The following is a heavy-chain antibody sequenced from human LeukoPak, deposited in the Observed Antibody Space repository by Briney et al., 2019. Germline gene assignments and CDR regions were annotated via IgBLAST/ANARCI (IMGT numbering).Heavy chain of an antibody. CDR3: ARGPSGSGWSFDY. D-gene: IGHD6-19*01. CDR1: GGSFSGYY. J-gene: IGHJ4*02. CDR2: INHSGST. V-gene: IGHV4-34*01. Sequence: SETLSLTCAVYGGSFSGYYWSWIRQPPGKGLEWIGEINHSGSTNYNPSLKSRVTISVDTSKNQFSLKLSSVTAADTAVYYCARGPSGSGWSFDYWGQGTLITVSS.